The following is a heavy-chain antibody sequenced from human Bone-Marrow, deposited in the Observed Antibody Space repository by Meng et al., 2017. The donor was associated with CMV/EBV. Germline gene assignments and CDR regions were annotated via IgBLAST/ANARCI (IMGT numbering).Heavy chain of an antibody. D-gene: IGHD2-2*01. V-gene: IGHV4-39*01. CDR3: VRHVISDCSSTSCYQGWFDP. J-gene: IGHJ5*02. CDR1: AGSISISSYY. Sequence: SQTLSPTCTVSAGSISISSYYWGWIRQPPGKGLEWIGSIYYSGSTYYNPSLKSRVTISVDTSKNQFSLKLGSVTAADTAVYYCVRHVISDCSSTSCYQGWFDPWGQGTLVTVSS. CDR2: IYYSGST.